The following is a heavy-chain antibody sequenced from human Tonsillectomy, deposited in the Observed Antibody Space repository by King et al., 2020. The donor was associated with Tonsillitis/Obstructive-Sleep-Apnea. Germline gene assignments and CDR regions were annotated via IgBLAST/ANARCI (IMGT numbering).Heavy chain of an antibody. CDR2: ISSSSSYT. Sequence: VQLVESGGGLVKPGGSLRLSCAASGFTFSDYYMSWIRQAPGKGLEWVSYISSSSSYTNNADSVKGRFTISRDNAKNSLYLQMNSLRADDTAVYYCARAIYGSVSPDTFDIWGQGTMVTVSS. D-gene: IGHD3-10*01. J-gene: IGHJ3*02. CDR1: GFTFSDYY. CDR3: ARAIYGSVSPDTFDI. V-gene: IGHV3-11*05.